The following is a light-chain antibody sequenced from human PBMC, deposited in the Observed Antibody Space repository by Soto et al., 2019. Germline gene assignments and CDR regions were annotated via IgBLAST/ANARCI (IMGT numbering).Light chain of an antibody. CDR1: SSDIGSYNY. CDR2: EVS. Sequence: QSVLTQPASVSGSPGQSIAISCTGTSSDIGSYNYVSWYQQHPGKAPKLIIHEVSNRPSGISDHFSGSKSGNTASLTISGLQADYEAYYYCSSHITYSPPLFGTGPKATVL. CDR3: SSHITYSPPL. V-gene: IGLV2-14*01. J-gene: IGLJ1*01.